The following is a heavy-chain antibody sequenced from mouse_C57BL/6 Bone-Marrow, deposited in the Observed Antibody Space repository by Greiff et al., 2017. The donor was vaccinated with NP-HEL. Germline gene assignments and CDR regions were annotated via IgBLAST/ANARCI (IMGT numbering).Heavy chain of an antibody. J-gene: IGHJ4*01. CDR2: IRSKSNNYAT. CDR3: VRHKSYYYAMDY. CDR1: GFSFNTYA. Sequence: EVQLVESGGGLVQPKGSLKLSCAASGFSFNTYAMNWVRQAPGKGLEWVARIRSKSNNYATDYADSVKDRFTISRDDSESMLYLQMNNLKTEDTAMYYCVRHKSYYYAMDYWGQGTSVTVSS. V-gene: IGHV10-1*01.